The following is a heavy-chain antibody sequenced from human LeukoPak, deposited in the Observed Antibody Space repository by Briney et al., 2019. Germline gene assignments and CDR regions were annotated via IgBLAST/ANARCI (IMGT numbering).Heavy chain of an antibody. CDR2: IHSGGST. CDR3: ARYSDAFDI. V-gene: IGHV3-53*01. J-gene: IGHJ3*02. CDR1: GFTVSSNY. Sequence: GGSPRLSCAASGFTVSSNYMTWVRQAPGKGLEWVSNIHSGGSTYYADSVKGRFTISRDNSKNTLFLQMNSLRAEDTAVYYCARYSDAFDIWGQGTMVTVSS. D-gene: IGHD2-21*01.